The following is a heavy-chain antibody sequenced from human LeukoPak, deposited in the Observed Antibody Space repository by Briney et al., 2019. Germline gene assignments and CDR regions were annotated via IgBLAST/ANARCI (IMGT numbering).Heavy chain of an antibody. D-gene: IGHD3-22*01. J-gene: IGHJ4*02. CDR1: GYTFTGYY. CDR2: IHPNSGDT. Sequence: GASVKVSCKASGYTFTGYYIYWVRQAPGQGLEWMGWIHPNSGDTNYAQKFQGRVTMTGDTSISTAYMELSRLRSDDTAVYYCARVNSPDDYDSSGYYYFDYWGQGTLVSVSS. V-gene: IGHV1-2*02. CDR3: ARVNSPDDYDSSGYYYFDY.